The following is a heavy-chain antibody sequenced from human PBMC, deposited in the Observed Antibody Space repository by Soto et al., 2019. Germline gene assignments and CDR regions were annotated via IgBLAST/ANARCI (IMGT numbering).Heavy chain of an antibody. J-gene: IGHJ4*02. D-gene: IGHD1-1*01. CDR1: GFTFSSYS. Sequence: GGSLRLSCAASGFTFSSYSMNWVRQAPGKGLEWVSYISSSSSTIYYADSVKGRFTISRDNAKNSLYLQMNSLRDEDTAVYYCARDMESRTTGTTSTFDYWGQGTLVTVS. CDR2: ISSSSSTI. CDR3: ARDMESRTTGTTSTFDY. V-gene: IGHV3-48*02.